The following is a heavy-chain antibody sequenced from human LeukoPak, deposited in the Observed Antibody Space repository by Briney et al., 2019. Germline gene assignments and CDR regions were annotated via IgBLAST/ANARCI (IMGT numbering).Heavy chain of an antibody. V-gene: IGHV1-2*02. CDR2: INPNSGGT. CDR1: GYXFTGYY. Sequence: ASVKVSCKAFGYXFTGYYMHWVRQAPGQGLEWMGWINPNSGGTNSAQKFQGRVTMTRDTSISTAYMELSRLTSDDTAVYYCARGKDWGPYWGQGTLVTVSS. J-gene: IGHJ4*02. CDR3: ARGKDWGPY. D-gene: IGHD7-27*01.